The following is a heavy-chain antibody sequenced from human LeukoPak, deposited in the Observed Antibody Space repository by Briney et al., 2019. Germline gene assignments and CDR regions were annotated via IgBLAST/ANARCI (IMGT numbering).Heavy chain of an antibody. V-gene: IGHV1-8*03. J-gene: IGHJ3*02. CDR2: MNPKSGNT. CDR3: ARDTSGQTRADDAFDI. D-gene: IGHD6-19*01. Sequence: GASVKVSCEASGYTFFSHDINWVRQATGQGLEWMGWMNPKSGNTGYAQKFQARITISRDTSRNTAYMELNSLISEDRAVYFCARDTSGQTRADDAFDIWGQGTMVTVSS. CDR1: GYTFFSHD.